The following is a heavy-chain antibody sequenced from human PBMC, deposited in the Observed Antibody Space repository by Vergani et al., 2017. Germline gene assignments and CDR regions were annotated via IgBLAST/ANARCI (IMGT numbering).Heavy chain of an antibody. J-gene: IGHJ4*02. CDR1: GGSISSYY. D-gene: IGHD5-24*01. CDR3: ARDPGRWLQSLDY. V-gene: IGHV4-59*01. Sequence: QVQLQESGPGLVKPSETLSLTCTVSGGSISSYYWSWIRQPPGKGLEWIGYIYYSGSTNYNPSLKSRVTISVDTSKNQFSLKLSSVTAEDTAVYYCARDPGRWLQSLDYWGQGTLVTVSS. CDR2: IYYSGST.